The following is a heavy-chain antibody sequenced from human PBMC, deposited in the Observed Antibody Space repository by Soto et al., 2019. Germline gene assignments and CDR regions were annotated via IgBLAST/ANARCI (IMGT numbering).Heavy chain of an antibody. CDR1: GGTLLIFT. J-gene: IGHJ3*02. V-gene: IGHV1-69*18. D-gene: IGHD2-15*01. CDR3: ARGWVDEAFDI. CDR2: FIPRIDKI. Sequence: QVQLVQSGPEVKKPGSSGTVSCTASGGTLLIFTIYWVRQAPGQGFEWMGSFIPRIDKINYSQNFQDRVTLTADESSNTAYRELSRLTSDDADVYDCARGWVDEAFDIWGQGPLVTISS.